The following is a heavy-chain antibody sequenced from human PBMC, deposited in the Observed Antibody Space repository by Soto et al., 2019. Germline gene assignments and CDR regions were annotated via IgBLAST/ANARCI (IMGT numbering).Heavy chain of an antibody. Sequence: ASVKVSCTASGYKFTNFGISWVRQAPGQGLEWMGWISADNSNPKYAQRFQGRVTMTTDTSTSTAYMELESLITADTAVYYCGREYCSRSACLQPDYWGQGTLVTVSS. CDR3: GREYCSRSACLQPDY. D-gene: IGHD2-2*01. CDR1: GYKFTNFG. J-gene: IGHJ4*02. V-gene: IGHV1-18*01. CDR2: ISADNSNP.